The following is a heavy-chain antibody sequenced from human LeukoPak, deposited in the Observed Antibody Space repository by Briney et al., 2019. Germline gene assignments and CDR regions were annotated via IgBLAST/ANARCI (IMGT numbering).Heavy chain of an antibody. CDR2: IYSSGST. CDR1: GGSISNYY. V-gene: IGHV4-4*07. CDR3: ARGSSGWYSIDY. J-gene: IGHJ4*02. D-gene: IGHD6-19*01. Sequence: SETLSLTCTVSGGSISNYYWSWIRQPAGKGLEWIGRIYSSGSTNYNPSLQSRVTMSVGTSKNQFSLKLSSVTAADTAVYYCARGSSGWYSIDYWGQGTLVTVSS.